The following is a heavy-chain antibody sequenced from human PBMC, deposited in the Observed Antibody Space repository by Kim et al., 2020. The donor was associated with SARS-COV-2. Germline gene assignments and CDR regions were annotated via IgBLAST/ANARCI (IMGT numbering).Heavy chain of an antibody. CDR3: ATGNGDVAFTDY. CDR1: GYTLTELS. V-gene: IGHV1-24*01. D-gene: IGHD1-1*01. Sequence: ASVKVSCKVSGYTLTELSMHWVRQAPGKGLEWMGGFDPEDGETIYAQKFQGRVTMTEDTSTDTAYMELSSLRSEDTAVYYCATGNGDVAFTDYWGQGTLVTVSS. CDR2: FDPEDGET. J-gene: IGHJ4*02.